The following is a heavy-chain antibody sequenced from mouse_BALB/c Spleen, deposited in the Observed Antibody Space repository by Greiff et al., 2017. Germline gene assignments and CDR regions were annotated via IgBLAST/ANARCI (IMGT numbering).Heavy chain of an antibody. D-gene: IGHD1-1*01. CDR3: ARAYYGSSYYYAMDY. V-gene: IGHV2-9*02. CDR2: IWAGGST. J-gene: IGHJ4*01. Sequence: VQLQESGPGLVAPSQSLSITCTVSGFSLTSYGVHWVRQPPGKGLEWLGVIWAGGSTNYNSALMSRLSISKDNSKSQVFLKMNSLQTDDTAMYYCARAYYGSSYYYAMDYWGQGTSVTVSS. CDR1: GFSLTSYG.